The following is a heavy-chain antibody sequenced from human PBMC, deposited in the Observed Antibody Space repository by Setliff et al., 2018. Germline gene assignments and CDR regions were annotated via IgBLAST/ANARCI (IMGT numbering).Heavy chain of an antibody. Sequence: GASVKVSCKVSGYTLTELSMHWVRQAPGKGLEWMGGFDPEDGETIYAQKFQGRVTMTEDTSTGTAYMELSSLRSEDTAVYYCATNSGGNTIDAFDIWGQGTMVTVSS. V-gene: IGHV1-24*01. J-gene: IGHJ3*02. D-gene: IGHD2-15*01. CDR1: GYTLTELS. CDR3: ATNSGGNTIDAFDI. CDR2: FDPEDGET.